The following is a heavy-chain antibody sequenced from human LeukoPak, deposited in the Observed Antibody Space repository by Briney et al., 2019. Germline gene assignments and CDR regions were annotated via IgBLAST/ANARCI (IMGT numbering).Heavy chain of an antibody. CDR1: GGTFISYA. CDR2: IIPIFGTA. CDR3: ARGLRGGLVPADP. Sequence: GSSVKVSCKASGGTFISYAISWVRQAPGQGLEWMGRIIPIFGTANYAQKFQGRVTITTDESTSTAYMELSSLRSEDTPVYYCARGLRGGLVPADPWGQGTLVTVSS. D-gene: IGHD2-2*01. J-gene: IGHJ5*02. V-gene: IGHV1-69*05.